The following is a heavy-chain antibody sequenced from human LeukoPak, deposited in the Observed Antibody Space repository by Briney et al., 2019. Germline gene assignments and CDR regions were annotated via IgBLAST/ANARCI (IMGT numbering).Heavy chain of an antibody. J-gene: IGHJ4*02. CDR1: GDSVSSNSAT. Sequence: SQTLSLTCAISGDSVSSNSATWNWIRQSPSRGLEWLGGTYYRFKWYNDYAVSVKSRITINPDTSKNQFSLQLNSVTPEDTAVYYCAGDVPLTLYHYDFYLYWGQGTLVTVSS. CDR2: TYYRFKWYN. D-gene: IGHD3-3*01. V-gene: IGHV6-1*01. CDR3: AGDVPLTLYHYDFYLY.